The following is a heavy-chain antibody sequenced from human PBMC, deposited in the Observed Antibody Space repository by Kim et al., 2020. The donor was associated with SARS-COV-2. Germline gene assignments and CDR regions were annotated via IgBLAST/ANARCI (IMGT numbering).Heavy chain of an antibody. Sequence: SETLSLTCAVYGGSFSGYYWSWIRQPPGKGLEWIGEINHSGSTNYNPSLKSRVTISVDTSKNQFSLKLSSVTAADTAVYYCARGDGFKWSYSYYGMYGW. CDR1: GGSFSGYY. CDR2: INHSGST. V-gene: IGHV4-34*01. D-gene: IGHD2-8*01. J-gene: IGHJ6*01. CDR3: ARGDGFKWSYSYYGMYG.